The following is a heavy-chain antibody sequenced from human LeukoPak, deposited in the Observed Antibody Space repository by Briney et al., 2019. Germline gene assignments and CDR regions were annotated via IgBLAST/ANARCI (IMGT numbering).Heavy chain of an antibody. CDR2: INSDGSST. J-gene: IGHJ4*02. Sequence: GGSLRLSCAASGFTFSSYWMHWVRQAPGKGLVWVSRINSDGSSTTYGDSVKGRFTISRDNAKNTLYMYMHSLRAEDTAVYYCAREYYDRSGSPYFDYWGQGTLVTVSS. CDR1: GFTFSSYW. V-gene: IGHV3-74*01. CDR3: AREYYDRSGSPYFDY. D-gene: IGHD3-22*01.